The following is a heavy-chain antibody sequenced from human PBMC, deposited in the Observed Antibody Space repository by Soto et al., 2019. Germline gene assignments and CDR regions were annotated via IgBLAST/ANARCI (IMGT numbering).Heavy chain of an antibody. CDR2: IYYSGTT. CDR3: ANTCPYVSLTYWYFDF. V-gene: IGHV4-39*01. D-gene: IGHD3-16*01. J-gene: IGHJ2*01. CDR1: GDSISSSSYY. Sequence: SETLSLTCIVSGDSISSSSYYWVWIRQPPGKGLEWIGSIYYSGTTYYNPSLESRVTISIDTSKNQFSLKVSFLTAADTAVYYCANTCPYVSLTYWYFDFRGRGILVTGS.